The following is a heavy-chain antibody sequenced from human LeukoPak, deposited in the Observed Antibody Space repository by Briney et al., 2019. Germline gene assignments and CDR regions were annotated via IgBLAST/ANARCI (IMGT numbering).Heavy chain of an antibody. CDR2: IYHSGST. J-gene: IGHJ3*02. Sequence: SQTLSLTCTVSGGSISSGGYYWSWIRQPPGKGLEWIGYIYHSGSTYYNPSLKSRVTISVDRSKNQFSLKLSSVTAADTAVYYCARDAVDFWSGRNTEGAFDIWGQGTMVTVSS. V-gene: IGHV4-30-2*01. CDR1: GGSISSGGYY. CDR3: ARDAVDFWSGRNTEGAFDI. D-gene: IGHD3-3*01.